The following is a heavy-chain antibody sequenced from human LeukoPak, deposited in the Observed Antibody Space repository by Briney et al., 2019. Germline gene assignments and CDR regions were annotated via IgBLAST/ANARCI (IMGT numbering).Heavy chain of an antibody. J-gene: IGHJ4*02. CDR1: GYSINSFYY. D-gene: IGHD1-26*01. CDR2: ISHRGST. Sequence: SETLSLTCAVSGYSINSFYYWGWIWQPPGKGLEWIASISHRGSTYYNLSLKSRVTISVDTVKNQLSLKVNSVTAADTAVYYCARQLGGSYGEYYFDYWGQGTLVTVSS. CDR3: ARQLGGSYGEYYFDY. V-gene: IGHV4-38-2*01.